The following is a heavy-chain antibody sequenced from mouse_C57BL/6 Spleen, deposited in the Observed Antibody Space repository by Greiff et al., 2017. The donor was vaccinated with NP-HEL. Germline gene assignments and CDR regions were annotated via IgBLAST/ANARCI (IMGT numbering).Heavy chain of an antibody. D-gene: IGHD2-1*01. Sequence: EVNLVESGGGLVKPGGSLKLSCAASGFTFSDYGMHWVRQAPEKGLEWVAYISSGSSTIYYADTVKGRFTISRDNAKNTLFLQMTSLRSEDTAMYYCARQDGNYLFAYWGQGTLVTVSA. CDR2: ISSGSSTI. V-gene: IGHV5-17*01. CDR3: ARQDGNYLFAY. CDR1: GFTFSDYG. J-gene: IGHJ3*01.